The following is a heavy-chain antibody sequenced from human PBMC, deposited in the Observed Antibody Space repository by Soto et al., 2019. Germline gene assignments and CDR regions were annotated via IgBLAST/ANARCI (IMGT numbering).Heavy chain of an antibody. D-gene: IGHD3-22*01. J-gene: IGHJ3*02. V-gene: IGHV1-69*13. CDR1: GGTFSSYA. Sequence: SVKVSCKASGGTFSSYAISWVRQAPGQGLEWMGGIIPIFGTANYAQKFQGRVTITADESTSTAYMELSSLRSEDTAVYYCARPSEMYYYDSSGYYGNDAFDIWGQGTMVTVSS. CDR2: IIPIFGTA. CDR3: ARPSEMYYYDSSGYYGNDAFDI.